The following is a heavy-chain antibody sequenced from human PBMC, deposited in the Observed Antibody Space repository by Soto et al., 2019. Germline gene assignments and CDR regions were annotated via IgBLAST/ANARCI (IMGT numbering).Heavy chain of an antibody. D-gene: IGHD2-21*02. V-gene: IGHV4-4*02. CDR1: GGSVSSSNW. CDR2: IYHSGSA. Sequence: QVQLQESGPGLVKPSGTLSLTCAVSGGSVSSSNWWSWVRQSPGKGLEWMGEIYHSGSAHYNPSLKSRGTISLDKSKNQFSLRLTSVTAADTAVYYCARVPGVVVSADDAFDIWGPGTRVIVSS. J-gene: IGHJ3*02. CDR3: ARVPGVVVSADDAFDI.